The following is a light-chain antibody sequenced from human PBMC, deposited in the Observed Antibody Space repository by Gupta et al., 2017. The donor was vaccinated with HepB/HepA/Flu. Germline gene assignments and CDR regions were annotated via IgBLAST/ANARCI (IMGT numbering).Light chain of an antibody. V-gene: IGKV3-15*01. CDR1: QTVNSN. Sequence: ETVMTLSPATLSVSPGETATLSCRASQTVNSNLAWYQQKPGQTPRLLIYGASTRATGIPARFSGSGSGTEFTLTISSLQSEDFAVYYCQQYHNWPITFGGGTKVEIK. J-gene: IGKJ4*01. CDR3: QQYHNWPIT. CDR2: GAS.